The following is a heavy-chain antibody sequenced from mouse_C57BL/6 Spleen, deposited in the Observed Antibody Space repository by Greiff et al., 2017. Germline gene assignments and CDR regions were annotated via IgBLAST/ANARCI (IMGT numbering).Heavy chain of an antibody. Sequence: QVQLQQPGAELVKPGASVTMSCKASGYTFTSYWLTWVKQRPGQGLEWIGDIYPGSGSTNYNEKFKSKATLTVDTSSSTAYMQLSSLTSEDSAVYYCARYGGERGFDYWGQGTTLTVSS. J-gene: IGHJ2*01. V-gene: IGHV1-55*01. CDR3: ARYGGERGFDY. CDR2: IYPGSGST. D-gene: IGHD1-1*02. CDR1: GYTFTSYW.